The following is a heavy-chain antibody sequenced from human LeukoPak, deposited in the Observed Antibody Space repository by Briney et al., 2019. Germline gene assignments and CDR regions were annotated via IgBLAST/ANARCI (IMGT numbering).Heavy chain of an antibody. CDR3: ARLSGYSDSSPEV. Sequence: SETLSLTCTVSGASVSIGRHYWTWIRQPAGKGLEWIGRIYTSGTTKYDPSLESRVAISMDTSKNQFSLKLTSVTAADTAVYYCARLSGYSDSSPEVWGQGTLVAVSS. D-gene: IGHD3-22*01. CDR2: IYTSGTT. CDR1: GASVSIGRHY. J-gene: IGHJ4*02. V-gene: IGHV4-61*02.